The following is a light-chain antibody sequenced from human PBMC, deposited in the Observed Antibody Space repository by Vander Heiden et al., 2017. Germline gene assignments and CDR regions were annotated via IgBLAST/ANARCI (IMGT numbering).Light chain of an antibody. V-gene: IGKV1-5*03. CDR3: QRDNSYPWT. CDR2: KAS. J-gene: IGKJ1*01. CDR1: QSISSW. Sequence: DIQMTQSPSTLSASVGDRVTITCRASQSISSWLAWYQQKPGKAPNLLIYKASSLESGVPSRFSGSGSGTEFTLTISSLQPDDFATYYCQRDNSYPWTFGQGTKVEIK.